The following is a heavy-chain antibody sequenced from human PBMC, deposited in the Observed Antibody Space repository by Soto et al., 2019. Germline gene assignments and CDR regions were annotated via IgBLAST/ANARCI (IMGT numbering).Heavy chain of an antibody. CDR3: TLGSWSAETFDI. CDR2: IIPMLNIT. V-gene: IGHV1-69*02. Sequence: QVQLVQSGAEVKKPGSSVKVSCKASGGTFSTYTIIWLRQAPGQGLEWMGRIIPMLNITNTAQSFQDRVTIIADKSTSTAYLELSTLRSDDTAMYFCTLGSWSAETFDIWGRGTMVTVSS. CDR1: GGTFSTYT. D-gene: IGHD6-13*01. J-gene: IGHJ3*02.